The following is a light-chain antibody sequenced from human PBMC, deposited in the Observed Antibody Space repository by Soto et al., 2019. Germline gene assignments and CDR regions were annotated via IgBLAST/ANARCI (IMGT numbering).Light chain of an antibody. Sequence: EIVMTQSPATLSVSPGERATLSCRASQSVSILLAWYQQEPGQAPRLLIHGASTRATGIPARFNGSRSGTDFTLTISSLQPEDFATYYCQQSYSTPWTFGQGTKVDIK. V-gene: IGKV3-15*01. CDR2: GAS. CDR1: QSVSIL. CDR3: QQSYSTPWT. J-gene: IGKJ1*01.